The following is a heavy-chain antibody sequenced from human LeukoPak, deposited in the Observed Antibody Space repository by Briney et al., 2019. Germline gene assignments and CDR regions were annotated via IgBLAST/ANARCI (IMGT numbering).Heavy chain of an antibody. D-gene: IGHD1-26*01. CDR2: ISWNSGSI. Sequence: GGSLRLSCAASGFTVSSNYMSWVRQAPGKGLEWVSGISWNSGSIGYADSVKGRFTISRDNAKNSLYLQMNSLRAEDTALYYCAKDIIHSGSYTFDYWGQGTLVTVSS. V-gene: IGHV3-9*01. J-gene: IGHJ4*02. CDR1: GFTVSSNY. CDR3: AKDIIHSGSYTFDY.